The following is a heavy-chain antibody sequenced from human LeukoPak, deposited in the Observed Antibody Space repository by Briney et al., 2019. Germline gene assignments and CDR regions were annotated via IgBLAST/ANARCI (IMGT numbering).Heavy chain of an antibody. CDR1: GFTFSDYY. D-gene: IGHD3-9*01. V-gene: IGHV3-11*01. Sequence: GGSLRLSCAASGFTFSDYYMSWIRQAPGKGLEWVSYIGSSGSTIYYTDSVKGRFTISRDNAKNSVHLQMNSLRAEDTAVYYCARDSRYFDWLQLPGYYGMDVWGQGTTVTVSS. CDR3: ARDSRYFDWLQLPGYYGMDV. CDR2: IGSSGSTI. J-gene: IGHJ6*02.